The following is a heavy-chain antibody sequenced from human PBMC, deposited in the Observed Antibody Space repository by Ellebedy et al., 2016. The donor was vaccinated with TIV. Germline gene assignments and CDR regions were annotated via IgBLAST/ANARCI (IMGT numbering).Heavy chain of an antibody. Sequence: GESLKISCAASGFTFGHYWMHWVRQAPGKGLMWVSRITTDGGRTNYAESVKVRFTISRDNSKKTLYLQMNILRADDTAVYYCAKSRGDINHDYGMDVWGQGTAVVVSS. CDR1: GFTFGHYW. D-gene: IGHD5-12*01. CDR2: ITTDGGRT. CDR3: AKSRGDINHDYGMDV. J-gene: IGHJ6*02. V-gene: IGHV3-74*01.